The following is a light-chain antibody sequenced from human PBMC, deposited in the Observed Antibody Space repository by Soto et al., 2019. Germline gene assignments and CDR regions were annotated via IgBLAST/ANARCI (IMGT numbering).Light chain of an antibody. Sequence: QPVLTQSPSASASLGASVKLTCTLSSGHSNYAIAWHQQRPEKGPRYLMKVNTDGSHNKGDGIPDRFSGSSSGAERYLTISSLQSEDEADYYCQTWTSGFSVVFGGGTKVTVL. J-gene: IGLJ2*01. CDR1: SGHSNYA. CDR2: VNTDGSH. CDR3: QTWTSGFSVV. V-gene: IGLV4-69*01.